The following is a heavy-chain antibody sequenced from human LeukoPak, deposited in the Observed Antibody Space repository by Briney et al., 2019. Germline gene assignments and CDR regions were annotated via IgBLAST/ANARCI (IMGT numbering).Heavy chain of an antibody. V-gene: IGHV4-61*01. D-gene: IGHD4-17*01. CDR2: IYYSGST. CDR3: ASSTVNYYYYYGMDV. Sequence: SETLSLTCTVSGGSVSSGSYYWSWIRQPPGKGLEWIGYIYYSGSTNYNPSLKSRVTISVDTSKNQFSLKLSSVTAADTAVYYCASSTVNYYYYYGMDVWGKGTTVTVSS. J-gene: IGHJ6*04. CDR1: GGSVSSGSYY.